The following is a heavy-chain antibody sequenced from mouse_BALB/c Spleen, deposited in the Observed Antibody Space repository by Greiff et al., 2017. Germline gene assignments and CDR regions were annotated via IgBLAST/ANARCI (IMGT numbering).Heavy chain of an antibody. D-gene: IGHD2-1*01. V-gene: IGHV3-8*02. J-gene: IGHJ1*01. Sequence: DVKLVESGPSLVKPSQTLSLTCSVTGDSITSGYWNWIRKFPGNKLEYMGYISYSGSTYYNPSLKSRISITRDTSKNQYYLQLNSVTTEDTATYYCARIYYGNYDWYFDVWGAGTTVTVSS. CDR3: ARIYYGNYDWYFDV. CDR1: GDSITSGY. CDR2: ISYSGST.